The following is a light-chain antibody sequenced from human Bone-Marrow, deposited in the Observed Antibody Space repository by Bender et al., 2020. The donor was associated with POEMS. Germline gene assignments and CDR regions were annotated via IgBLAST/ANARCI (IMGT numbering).Light chain of an antibody. CDR3: QSTDRRGTWV. J-gene: IGLJ3*02. CDR2: KDS. V-gene: IGLV3-25*03. CDR1: ALADQY. Sequence: SSELTQPPSVSVSPGQTARITCSGDALADQYAFWYHQKPGQAPVLLIYKDSERPSGISERFSGSSSGATATLTISGVLAEDEADYYCQSTDRRGTWVFGGGTKLTVL.